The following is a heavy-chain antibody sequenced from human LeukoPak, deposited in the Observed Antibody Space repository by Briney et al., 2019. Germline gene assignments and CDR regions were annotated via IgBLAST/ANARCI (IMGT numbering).Heavy chain of an antibody. CDR2: INPDSGGT. J-gene: IGHJ4*02. V-gene: IGHV1-2*02. D-gene: IGHD2-15*01. Sequence: GASVKVSCKASGYTFTGYYMRWVRQAPGQGLEWMGRINPDSGGTNYAQKFQGRDTMTRDTSISTAYMELSRLRSDDTAVYYCAREKVYCSGGSCYRNLDYWGQGTLVTVSS. CDR1: GYTFTGYY. CDR3: AREKVYCSGGSCYRNLDY.